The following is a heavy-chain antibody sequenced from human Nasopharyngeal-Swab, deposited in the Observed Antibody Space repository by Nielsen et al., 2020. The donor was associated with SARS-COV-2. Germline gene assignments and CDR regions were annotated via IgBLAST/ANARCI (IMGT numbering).Heavy chain of an antibody. CDR2: IYYSGST. Sequence: SETLSLTCAVYGGSFSGYYWSWIRQPPGKGLEWIGYIYYSGSTNYNPSLKSRVTISVDTSKNQFSLKLSSVTAADTAVYYCAIGGDTAMVVDAFDIWGQGTMVTVSS. CDR3: AIGGDTAMVVDAFDI. CDR1: GGSFSGYY. V-gene: IGHV4-59*01. D-gene: IGHD5-18*01. J-gene: IGHJ3*02.